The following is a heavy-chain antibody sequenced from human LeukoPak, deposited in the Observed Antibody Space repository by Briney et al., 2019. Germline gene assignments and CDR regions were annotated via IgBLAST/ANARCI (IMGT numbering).Heavy chain of an antibody. CDR3: AKGRSANWGCDY. V-gene: IGHV3-33*06. D-gene: IGHD7-27*01. CDR2: IWYDGSNK. Sequence: GRSLRLSCAASGFTFSSYGMHWVRQAPGKGLEGVAVIWYDGSNKYYADSVKGRFTISRDNSNNTLDLQMNSLRADDTDVYYCAKGRSANWGCDYWGQGTLVTVSS. J-gene: IGHJ4*02. CDR1: GFTFSSYG.